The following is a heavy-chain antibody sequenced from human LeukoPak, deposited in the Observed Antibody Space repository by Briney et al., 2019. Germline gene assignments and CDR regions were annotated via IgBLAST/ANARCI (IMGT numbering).Heavy chain of an antibody. V-gene: IGHV4-34*01. Sequence: PSETLSLTCAVYGGSFSGYYWSWIRQPPGKGLEWIGEINHSGSTNYNPSLKSRVTISVDTSKNQFSLKLSSVTAADTAVYYCARVMGSSSWYWYFDYCGQGTLVTVSS. D-gene: IGHD6-13*01. CDR2: INHSGST. CDR3: ARVMGSSSWYWYFDY. J-gene: IGHJ4*02. CDR1: GGSFSGYY.